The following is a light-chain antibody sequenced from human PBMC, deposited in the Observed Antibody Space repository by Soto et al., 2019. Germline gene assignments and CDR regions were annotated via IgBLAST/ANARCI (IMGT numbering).Light chain of an antibody. J-gene: IGKJ5*01. V-gene: IGKV3-20*01. CDR1: QSVGSIY. Sequence: ELVLTQSPGTLSLSPGDSATLSCRASQSVGSIYLAWYQQRPGQAPRLLIYGESNRATGIPVRFSGSGSGTDLTLTISGLEPEDFAVYYCQKYGSSSITFGQGTRLEIK. CDR2: GES. CDR3: QKYGSSSIT.